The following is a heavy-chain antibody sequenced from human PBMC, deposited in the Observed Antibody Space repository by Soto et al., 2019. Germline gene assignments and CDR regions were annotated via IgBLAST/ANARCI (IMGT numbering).Heavy chain of an antibody. CDR1: GYTFTGYY. CDR3: ARDGAGVVVAAADWFDP. V-gene: IGHV1-2*02. J-gene: IGHJ5*02. Sequence: QVQLVQSGAEVKKPGASVKVSCKASGYTFTGYYMHWVRQAPGQGLEWMGWINPNRGGTNYAQKFQGRVTMTREPSISTAYMELSRLRSDDTAVYYCARDGAGVVVAAADWFDPWGQGTLVTVSS. CDR2: INPNRGGT. D-gene: IGHD2-15*01.